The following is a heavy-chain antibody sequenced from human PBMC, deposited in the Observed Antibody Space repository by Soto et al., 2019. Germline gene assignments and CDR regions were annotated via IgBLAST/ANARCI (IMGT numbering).Heavy chain of an antibody. CDR1: GYTFTGYY. Sequence: GASVKVSCKASGYTFTGYYMHWVRQAPGQGLEWMGWINPNSGGTNYAQKSQGRVTMTRDTSISTAYMELSRLRSDDTAVYYCARDNYDFWSGYRQNYGMDVWGQGTTVTVSS. J-gene: IGHJ6*02. D-gene: IGHD3-3*01. CDR3: ARDNYDFWSGYRQNYGMDV. CDR2: INPNSGGT. V-gene: IGHV1-2*02.